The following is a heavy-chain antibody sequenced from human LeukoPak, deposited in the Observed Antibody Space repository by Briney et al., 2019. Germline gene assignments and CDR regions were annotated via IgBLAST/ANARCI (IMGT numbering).Heavy chain of an antibody. V-gene: IGHV1-2*02. CDR3: ARGRSTYYYDSSGSPIWFDP. J-gene: IGHJ5*02. D-gene: IGHD3-22*01. Sequence: ASVKVSCKASGYTFTGYYMHWVRQAPGHGLEWMGWINPNRGGTNYAQKFQGRVTMTTDTSISTAYMELSRLRAEDTAEYYCARGRSTYYYDSSGSPIWFDPWGQGTLVTVSS. CDR1: GYTFTGYY. CDR2: INPNRGGT.